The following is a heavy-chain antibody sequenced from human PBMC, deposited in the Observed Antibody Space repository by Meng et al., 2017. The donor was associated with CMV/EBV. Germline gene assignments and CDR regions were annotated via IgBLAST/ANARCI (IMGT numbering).Heavy chain of an antibody. CDR2: INHSGST. J-gene: IGHJ6*02. Sequence: SETLSLTCAVYGGSFSGYYWGWIRQPPGKGLEWIGEINHSGSTNYNPSLKSRVTISVDTSKNQFSLKLSSVTAADTAVYYCARLALLSETYYYGSGSYAPPGMDVWGQGTTVTVSS. CDR3: ARLALLSETYYYGSGSYAPPGMDV. D-gene: IGHD3-10*01. V-gene: IGHV4-34*01. CDR1: GGSFSGYY.